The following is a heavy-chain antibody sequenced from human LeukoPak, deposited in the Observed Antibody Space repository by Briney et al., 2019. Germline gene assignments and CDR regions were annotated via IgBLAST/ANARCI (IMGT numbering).Heavy chain of an antibody. V-gene: IGHV3-30*04. CDR2: ISYDGSNK. D-gene: IGHD3-3*01. J-gene: IGHJ5*02. CDR1: GFTFSSYA. Sequence: GGSLRLSCAASGFTFSSYAMHWVRQAPGKGLEWVAVISYDGSNKYYADSVKGRFIISRDNSKNTLYLQMNSLRAEDTAVYYCAKDWSGNYNWSDPWGQGTLVTVSS. CDR3: AKDWSGNYNWSDP.